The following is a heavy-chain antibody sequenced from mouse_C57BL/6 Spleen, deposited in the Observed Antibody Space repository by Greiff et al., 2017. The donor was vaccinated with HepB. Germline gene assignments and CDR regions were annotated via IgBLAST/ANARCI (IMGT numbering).Heavy chain of an antibody. J-gene: IGHJ1*03. CDR1: GYTFTDYY. V-gene: IGHV1-26*01. CDR2: INPNNGGT. D-gene: IGHD1-1*01. CDR3: ATYYGSLWYFDV. Sequence: VQLQQSGPELVKPGASVKISCKASGYTFTDYYMNWVKQSHGKSLEWIGDINPNNGGTSYNQKFKGKATLTVDKSSSTAYMELRSLTSEDSAVYYCATYYGSLWYFDVWGTGTTVTVSS.